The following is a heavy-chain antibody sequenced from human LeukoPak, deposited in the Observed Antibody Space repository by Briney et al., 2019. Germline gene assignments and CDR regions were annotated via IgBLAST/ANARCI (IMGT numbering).Heavy chain of an antibody. D-gene: IGHD6-6*01. J-gene: IGHJ4*02. CDR3: ARASSIAARPGD. V-gene: IGHV1-69*02. Sequence: SVKVSCKASGGTFNSYTISWLRQAPGQGLEWMGRIIPILGIANYAQKFQGRVTITADKSTSTAYMELSSLKSEDTAVYYCARASSIAARPGDWGQGTLVTVSS. CDR2: IIPILGIA. CDR1: GGTFNSYT.